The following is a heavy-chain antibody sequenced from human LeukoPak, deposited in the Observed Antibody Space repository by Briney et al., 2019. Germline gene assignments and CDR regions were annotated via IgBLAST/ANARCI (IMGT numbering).Heavy chain of an antibody. V-gene: IGHV3-21*01. Sequence: GGSLRLSCAASGFTFSSYSMNWVRQAPGKGLEWVSSISSSSSYIYYADSVKGRFTISRDNAKNSLYLQMNSLRAEDTAVYYCARLATVVTPSSGAFDIWGQGTMVTVSS. D-gene: IGHD4-23*01. CDR2: ISSSSSYI. CDR3: ARLATVVTPSSGAFDI. J-gene: IGHJ3*02. CDR1: GFTFSSYS.